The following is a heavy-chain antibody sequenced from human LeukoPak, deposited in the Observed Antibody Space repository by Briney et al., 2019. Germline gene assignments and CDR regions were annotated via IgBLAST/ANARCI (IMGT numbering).Heavy chain of an antibody. Sequence: ASVKVSCKASGYTFTGYYMRWVRQAPGQGLEWMGWINPNSGDTNYAQKFQGRVTMTRDTSISPAYMELSRLRSDDTAVYYCARVGRRTANYYYYGMDVWGQGATVTVSS. CDR3: ARVGRRTANYYYYGMDV. CDR2: INPNSGDT. D-gene: IGHD2-2*01. V-gene: IGHV1-2*02. CDR1: GYTFTGYY. J-gene: IGHJ6*02.